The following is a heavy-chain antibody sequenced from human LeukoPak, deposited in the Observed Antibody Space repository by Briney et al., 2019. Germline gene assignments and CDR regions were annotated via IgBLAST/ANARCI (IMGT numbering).Heavy chain of an antibody. CDR2: INTYNGNT. Sequence: ASVKDSCKASGYTFANYGFAWVRQAPGQGLEWMGWINTYNGNTKYAQKLQGRVTVTTDTSTSTAYMELKSLTSDDTAVYYCAREPICSGSYYSRSDYWGQGTLVTVSS. J-gene: IGHJ4*02. CDR1: GYTFANYG. D-gene: IGHD3-10*02. V-gene: IGHV1-18*01. CDR3: AREPICSGSYYSRSDY.